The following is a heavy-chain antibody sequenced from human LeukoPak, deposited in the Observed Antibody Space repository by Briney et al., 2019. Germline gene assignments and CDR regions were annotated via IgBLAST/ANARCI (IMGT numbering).Heavy chain of an antibody. D-gene: IGHD2-15*01. Sequence: GGSLRLSCTASGFTFSSYSMNWVRQAPGKGLEWVSYISSSSSTIYYADSVKGRFTISRDNAKNSLYLQMNSLRAEDTAVYYCARGVVVVVAATYNWFDPWGQGTLVTVSS. J-gene: IGHJ5*02. V-gene: IGHV3-48*01. CDR3: ARGVVVVVAATYNWFDP. CDR1: GFTFSSYS. CDR2: ISSSSSTI.